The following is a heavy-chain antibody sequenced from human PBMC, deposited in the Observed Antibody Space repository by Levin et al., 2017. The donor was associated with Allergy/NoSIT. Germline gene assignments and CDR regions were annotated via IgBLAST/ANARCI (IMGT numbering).Heavy chain of an antibody. J-gene: IGHJ4*02. Sequence: PSETLSLTCTVSGGSISSYYWSWIRQPPGKGLEWIGYIYYSGSTNYNPSLKSRVTISVDTSKNQFSLKLSSVTAADTAVYYCARLPIDILTGSEYYFDYWGQGTLVTVSS. CDR1: GGSISSYY. CDR3: ARLPIDILTGSEYYFDY. CDR2: IYYSGST. V-gene: IGHV4-59*01. D-gene: IGHD3-9*01.